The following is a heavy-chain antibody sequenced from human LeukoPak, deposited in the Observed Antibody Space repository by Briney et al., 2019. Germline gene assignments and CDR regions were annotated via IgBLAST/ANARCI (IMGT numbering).Heavy chain of an antibody. V-gene: IGHV4-34*01. Sequence: SETLSLTCAVYGGSFSGYYWTWIRQPPGKGLEWIGEINHSGTTNYNSSLKSRVTISVDTSKNQFSLKMTSATAADTAVYYCARRAAVAGQPAFDIWGQGTMVTVSS. CDR3: ARRAAVAGQPAFDI. J-gene: IGHJ3*02. D-gene: IGHD6-19*01. CDR1: GGSFSGYY. CDR2: INHSGTT.